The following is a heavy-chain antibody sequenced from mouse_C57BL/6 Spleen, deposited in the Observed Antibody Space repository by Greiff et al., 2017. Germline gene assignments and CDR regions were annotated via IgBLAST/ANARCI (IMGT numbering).Heavy chain of an antibody. D-gene: IGHD1-1*01. CDR1: GFNIKDDY. CDR3: TTDTTVVAPGFAY. Sequence: VQLQQSGAELVRPGASVKLSCTASGFNIKDDYMHWVKQRPEQGLEWIGWIDPENGDTEYASKFQGKATITADTSSNTAYLQLSSLTSEDTAVYYCTTDTTVVAPGFAYWGQGTLVTVSA. CDR2: IDPENGDT. V-gene: IGHV14-4*01. J-gene: IGHJ3*01.